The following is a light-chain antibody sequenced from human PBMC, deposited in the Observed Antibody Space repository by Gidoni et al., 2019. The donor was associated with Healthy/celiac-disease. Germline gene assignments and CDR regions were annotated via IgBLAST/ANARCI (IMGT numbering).Light chain of an antibody. CDR2: EGS. V-gene: IGLV2-23*01. CDR1: SSAVGSYNL. Sequence: QSGLTPPASVSGSPGPSITISCTGPSSAVGSYNLVSWYQQHPGKAPKLMIYEGSKRPSGVSNRFSGSKSGNTASLTISGLQAEDEADYYCCSYAGSTWVFGGGTKLTVL. CDR3: CSYAGSTWV. J-gene: IGLJ3*02.